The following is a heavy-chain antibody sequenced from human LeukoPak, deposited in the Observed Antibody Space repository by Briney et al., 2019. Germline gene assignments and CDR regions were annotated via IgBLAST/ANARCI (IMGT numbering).Heavy chain of an antibody. Sequence: SSETLSLTCTVSGGSISSSSYYWGWIRQPPGKGLEWIGYIYYSGSTNYNPSLKSRVTISVDTSKNQFSLKLSSVTAADTAVYYCARDRSYFGWTGAFDIWGQGTMVTVSS. CDR2: IYYSGST. D-gene: IGHD3-10*01. CDR1: GGSISSSSYY. J-gene: IGHJ3*02. CDR3: ARDRSYFGWTGAFDI. V-gene: IGHV4-61*01.